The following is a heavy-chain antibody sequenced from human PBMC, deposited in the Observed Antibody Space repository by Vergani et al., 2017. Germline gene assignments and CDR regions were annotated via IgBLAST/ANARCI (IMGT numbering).Heavy chain of an antibody. J-gene: IGHJ3*02. CDR1: GYTFTGYY. Sequence: QVQLVQSGAEVKKPGASVKVSCKASGYTFTGYYMHWVRQAPGQGLEWMGWINPNSGSTKYAQKFQGRVTMTRDTSISTAYMELSRLRSDDTAVYYCARRVTMVRGVRKYAFDIWGQGTMVTVSS. CDR2: INPNSGST. V-gene: IGHV1-2*02. D-gene: IGHD3-10*01. CDR3: ARRVTMVRGVRKYAFDI.